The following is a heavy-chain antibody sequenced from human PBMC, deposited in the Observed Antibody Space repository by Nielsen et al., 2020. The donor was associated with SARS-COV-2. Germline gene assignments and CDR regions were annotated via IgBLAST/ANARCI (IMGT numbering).Heavy chain of an antibody. V-gene: IGHV3-30*18. J-gene: IGHJ5*02. CDR2: ISYDGSNK. D-gene: IGHD6-13*01. CDR1: GFTFSSYG. Sequence: SLKISCAASGFTFSSYGMHWVRQAPGKGLEWVAVISYDGSNKYYADSVKGRFTISRDNSKNTLYLQMNSLRAEDTAVYYCAKDGLSSWYPPPSYNWFDPWGQGTLVTVSS. CDR3: AKDGLSSWYPPPSYNWFDP.